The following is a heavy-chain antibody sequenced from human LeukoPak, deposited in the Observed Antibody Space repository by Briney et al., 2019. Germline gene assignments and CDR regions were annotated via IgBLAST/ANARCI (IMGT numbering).Heavy chain of an antibody. CDR2: ISAYNGNT. D-gene: IGHD3-16*01. CDR3: ARVRGIHYYYGTDV. CDR1: GYTFTSYG. Sequence: ASVKVSCKAPGYTFTSYGISWVRQAPGQGLEWMGWISAYNGNTNYAQKLQGRVTMTTDTSTSTAYMELRSLRSDDTAVYYCARVRGIHYYYGTDVWGQGTTVTVSS. V-gene: IGHV1-18*01. J-gene: IGHJ6*02.